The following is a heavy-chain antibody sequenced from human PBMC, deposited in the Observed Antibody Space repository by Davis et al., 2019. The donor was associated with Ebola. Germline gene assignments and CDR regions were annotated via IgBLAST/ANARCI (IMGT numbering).Heavy chain of an antibody. V-gene: IGHV4-30-2*01. CDR1: GGSISSGGYS. CDR2: IYPGGST. CDR3: ARGNGNDVPPAHWFDP. Sequence: SETLSLTCAVSGGSISSGGYSWSWIRQPPGKGLEWIGPIYPGGSTYDNPSLKSRVTISVDRSKNQFSLKLNSVTAADTAVYYCARGNGNDVPPAHWFDPWGQGTLVTVSS. J-gene: IGHJ5*02. D-gene: IGHD1-1*01.